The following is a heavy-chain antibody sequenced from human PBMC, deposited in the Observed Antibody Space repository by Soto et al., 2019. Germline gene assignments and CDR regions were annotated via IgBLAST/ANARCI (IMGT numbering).Heavy chain of an antibody. CDR1: GGSFSGYY. CDR2: INHSGST. D-gene: IGHD2-21*02. J-gene: IGHJ4*02. CDR3: ARRMIVVVTAIDY. V-gene: IGHV4-34*01. Sequence: SETLSLTCAVYGGSFSGYYWGWIRQPPGKGLEWIGEINHSGSTNYNPSLKSRVTISVDTSKNQFSLKLSSVTAADTAVYYCARRMIVVVTAIDYWGQGTLVTVSS.